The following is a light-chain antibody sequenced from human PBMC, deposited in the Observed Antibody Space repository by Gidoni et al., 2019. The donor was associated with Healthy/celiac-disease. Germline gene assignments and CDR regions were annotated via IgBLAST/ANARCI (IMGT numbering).Light chain of an antibody. Sequence: DIQMTPSPSSLSASVGDRVTITCRASQSISSYLNWYQQKPGKAPKLLIYAASSLQSGVPSRFSGSGSGTDFTLTISSLQPEDFATYYCQQRYSTPYRFXQXTKLEIK. CDR2: AAS. CDR1: QSISSY. CDR3: QQRYSTPYR. V-gene: IGKV1-39*01. J-gene: IGKJ2*03.